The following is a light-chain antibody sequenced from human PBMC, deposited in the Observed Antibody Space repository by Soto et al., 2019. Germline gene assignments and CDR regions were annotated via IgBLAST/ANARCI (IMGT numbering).Light chain of an antibody. V-gene: IGKV3-11*01. CDR1: QSVSSY. CDR2: DAS. Sequence: EIVLTQSPATLSLSPGERATLSCGASQSVSSYLAWYQQKPGQAPRLLIYDASNRATGIPARFSGSGSGTDFTLTISSLEPEDFAVYYCQQRSNWPPLTFGGGTKV. J-gene: IGKJ4*01. CDR3: QQRSNWPPLT.